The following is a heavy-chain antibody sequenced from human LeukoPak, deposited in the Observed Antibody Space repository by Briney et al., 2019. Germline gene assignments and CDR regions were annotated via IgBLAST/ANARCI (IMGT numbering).Heavy chain of an antibody. V-gene: IGHV3-30*18. D-gene: IGHD3-10*01. CDR2: ISYDGSNK. J-gene: IGHJ3*02. CDR1: GFTFSSYG. Sequence: GGSLRLSCAASGFTFSSYGMHWVRQAPGKGLEWVAVISYDGSNKYYADSVKGRFTISRDNSKNTLYLQMNSLRAEDTAVYYCANPAITMVRGVSTIDAFDIWGQGTMVTVS. CDR3: ANPAITMVRGVSTIDAFDI.